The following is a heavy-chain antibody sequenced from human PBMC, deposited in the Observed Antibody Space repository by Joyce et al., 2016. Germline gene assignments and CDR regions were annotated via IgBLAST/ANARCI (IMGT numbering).Heavy chain of an antibody. V-gene: IGHV3-21*01. CDR3: ARSSYTNGIFDY. D-gene: IGHD2-8*01. CDR1: GVTFSSYS. CDR2: LSSSSSYI. J-gene: IGHJ4*02. Sequence: EVQLVESGGGLVKPGGSLRLSCAASGVTFSSYSMGWVRQAPGKGLEWVSSLSSSSSYIKYTDSVKGRFTISRDNAKNSLYLQMNSLRVEDTAVYYCARSSYTNGIFDYWGQGTLVTVSS.